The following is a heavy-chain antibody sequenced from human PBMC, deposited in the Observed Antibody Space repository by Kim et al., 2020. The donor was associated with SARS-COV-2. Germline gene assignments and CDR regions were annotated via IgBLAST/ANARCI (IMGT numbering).Heavy chain of an antibody. CDR3: TTGPFFGGYDWDYYYGMDV. V-gene: IGHV3-15*01. J-gene: IGHJ6*02. Sequence: GGSLRLSCAASGFTFSNAWMSWVRQAPGKGLEWVGRIKSKTDGGTTDYAAPVKGRFTISRDDSKNTLYLQMNSLKTEDTAVYYCTTGPFFGGYDWDYYYGMDVWGQGTTVTVSS. CDR2: IKSKTDGGTT. CDR1: GFTFSNAW. D-gene: IGHD5-12*01.